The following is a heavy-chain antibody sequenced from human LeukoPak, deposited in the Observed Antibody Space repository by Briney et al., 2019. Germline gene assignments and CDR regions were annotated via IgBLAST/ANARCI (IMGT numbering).Heavy chain of an antibody. CDR2: IYYSGST. Sequence: SETLSLTCTVSGGSVGSYYWSWIRQPPGKGLEWIGYIYYSGSTNYNPSLKSRVTISVDTSKNQFSLRLSSVTAADTAVYYCARQDSSGYYWFDPWGQGTLVTVSS. CDR3: ARQDSSGYYWFDP. J-gene: IGHJ5*02. D-gene: IGHD3-22*01. V-gene: IGHV4-59*02. CDR1: GGSVGSYY.